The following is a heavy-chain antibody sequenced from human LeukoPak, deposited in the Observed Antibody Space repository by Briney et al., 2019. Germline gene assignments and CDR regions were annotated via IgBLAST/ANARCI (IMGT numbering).Heavy chain of an antibody. Sequence: GGSLRLSCAASGFSVTSNHMNWVRQAPGKGLEWVSIIYTGGTTHYVDSLNDRFTISRDDSINTLYLQMNSLRAEDTAVYYCARDSSSYYFDYWGQGTLVTVSS. V-gene: IGHV3-66*01. CDR1: GFSVTSNH. J-gene: IGHJ4*02. CDR2: IYTGGTT. D-gene: IGHD6-6*01. CDR3: ARDSSSYYFDY.